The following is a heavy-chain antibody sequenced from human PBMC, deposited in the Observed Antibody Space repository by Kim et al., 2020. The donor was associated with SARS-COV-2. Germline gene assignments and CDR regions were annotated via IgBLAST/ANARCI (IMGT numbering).Heavy chain of an antibody. J-gene: IGHJ4*02. CDR2: IRSKAYGGTT. Sequence: GGSLRLSCTASGFTFGDYAMSWVRQAPGKGLEWVGFIRSKAYGGTTEYAASVKGRFTIKRDDSKSIAYLQMNSLKTEDTAVYYCTRDEYCSSTSCPPDYWGQGTLVTGSS. CDR3: TRDEYCSSTSCPPDY. V-gene: IGHV3-49*04. D-gene: IGHD2-2*01. CDR1: GFTFGDYA.